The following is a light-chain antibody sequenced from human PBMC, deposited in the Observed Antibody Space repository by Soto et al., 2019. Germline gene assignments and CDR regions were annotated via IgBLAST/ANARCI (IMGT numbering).Light chain of an antibody. CDR1: QFISTW. CDR3: QQYNSSPWT. V-gene: IGKV1-5*03. J-gene: IGKJ1*01. Sequence: DIQMTQSPSTLSASVGDRVTITCRASQFISTWLAWFQQKPGKAPKLLIYWASNLEGAVPSRFGGSGSGTEFTLTISSLQPDDFATYYCQQYNSSPWTFGQGTKVEVK. CDR2: WAS.